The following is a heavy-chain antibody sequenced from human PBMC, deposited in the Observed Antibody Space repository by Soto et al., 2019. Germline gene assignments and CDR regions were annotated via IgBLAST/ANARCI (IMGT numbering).Heavy chain of an antibody. D-gene: IGHD2-8*02. V-gene: IGHV4-59*01. CDR1: GGSISSYY. J-gene: IGHJ4*02. CDR2: IYYSGIT. Sequence: SETLSLTCTVSGGSISSYYWSWIRQPPGKGLEWIGYIYYSGITDYNLSLKSRITISVDTSKSQFSLKLSSVTAADTAVYYCARGGGVYYFDYWGQRTLVTVSS. CDR3: ARGGGVYYFDY.